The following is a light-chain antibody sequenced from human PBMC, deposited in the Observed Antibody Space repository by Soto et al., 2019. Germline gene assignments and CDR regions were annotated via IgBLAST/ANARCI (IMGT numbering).Light chain of an antibody. CDR1: SSDVWSYNL. CDR3: CSYAGSSTFSYV. V-gene: IGLV2-23*03. J-gene: IGLJ1*01. Sequence: QSVLTQPASVSGSPGQSITISCTGTSSDVWSYNLVSWYQQHPGKAPKPMIYEGSKRPSGVSNRFSGSKSGNTASLTISGLQAEDEADYYCCSYAGSSTFSYVFGTGTKVTVL. CDR2: EGS.